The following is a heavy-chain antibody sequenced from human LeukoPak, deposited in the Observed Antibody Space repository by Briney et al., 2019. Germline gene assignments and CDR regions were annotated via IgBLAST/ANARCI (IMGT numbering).Heavy chain of an antibody. CDR1: GFTFINAW. J-gene: IGHJ4*02. Sequence: PGGSLRLSCAASGFTFINAWMAWVRQAPGKGLEWVGRIKAKAHGGTTDYAAPVKGRFTISRDDSKNTLYLQMNSLRSEDTAVYYCVRDYDISGPQKNFFDYWGQGTLVTVSS. D-gene: IGHD3-22*01. CDR2: IKAKAHGGTT. V-gene: IGHV3-15*01. CDR3: VRDYDISGPQKNFFDY.